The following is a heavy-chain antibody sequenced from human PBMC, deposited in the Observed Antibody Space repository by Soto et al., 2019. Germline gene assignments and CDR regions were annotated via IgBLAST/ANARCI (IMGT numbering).Heavy chain of an antibody. J-gene: IGHJ4*02. D-gene: IGHD3-22*01. V-gene: IGHV3-74*01. CDR1: GFTFSSYW. CDR2: INSDGSTT. CDR3: AKDHLNLYYDSSGSPGFDY. Sequence: PGGSLRLSCAASGFTFSSYWMSWVRQAPGKGLVWVSHINSDGSTTTYADSVEGRFTISRDNAKNTLYLQMNSLRAEDTAVYYCAKDHLNLYYDSSGSPGFDYWGQGTLVTVSS.